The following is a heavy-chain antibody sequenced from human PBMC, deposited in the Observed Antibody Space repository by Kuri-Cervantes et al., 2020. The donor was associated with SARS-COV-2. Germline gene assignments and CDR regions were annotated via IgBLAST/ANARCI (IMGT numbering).Heavy chain of an antibody. CDR3: ARNPTYGDYPYWYFDL. D-gene: IGHD4-17*01. J-gene: IGHJ2*01. CDR1: GLTFSSYA. CDR2: ISYDGSNK. V-gene: IGHV3-30-3*01. Sequence: GESLKISCAASGLTFSSYAMHWVRQAPGKGLEWVAVISYDGSNKYYADSVKGRFTISRDNSKNTLYLQMNSLRAEDTAVYYCARNPTYGDYPYWYFDLWGRGTLVTVSS.